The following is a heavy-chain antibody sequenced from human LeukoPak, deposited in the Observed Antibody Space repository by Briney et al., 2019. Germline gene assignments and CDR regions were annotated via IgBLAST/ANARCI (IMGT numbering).Heavy chain of an antibody. CDR1: GFTFSSYS. Sequence: GGSLRLSCAASGFTFSSYSMNWVRQAPGEGLEWVSSISSSSSYIYYADSVKGRFTISRDNAKNSLYLQMNSLRAEDTAVYYCARFDSSSWFDPWGQGTLVTVSS. J-gene: IGHJ5*02. CDR2: ISSSSSYI. D-gene: IGHD6-13*01. V-gene: IGHV3-21*01. CDR3: ARFDSSSWFDP.